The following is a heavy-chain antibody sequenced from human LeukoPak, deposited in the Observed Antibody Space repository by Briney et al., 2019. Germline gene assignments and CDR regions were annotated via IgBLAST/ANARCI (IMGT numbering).Heavy chain of an antibody. CDR3: AREVGYGDYGTEYFDY. CDR1: AFIFSGHW. J-gene: IGHJ4*02. V-gene: IGHV3-21*01. CDR2: ISSSSSYI. Sequence: PGGSLRLSCEGSAFIFSGHWMNWVRQAPGKGLEWVSSISSSSSYIYYADSVKGRFTISRDDAKNSLYLQMNSLRAEDTAVYYCAREVGYGDYGTEYFDYWGQGTLVTVSS. D-gene: IGHD4-17*01.